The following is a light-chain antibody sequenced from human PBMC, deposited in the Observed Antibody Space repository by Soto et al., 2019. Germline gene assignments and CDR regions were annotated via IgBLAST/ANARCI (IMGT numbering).Light chain of an antibody. V-gene: IGLV4-69*01. J-gene: IGLJ2*01. CDR1: SGHSSYA. Sequence: QPVLTQSPSASASLGGSVKLTCTLSSGHSSYAIAWHQQQPEKGPRHLMQVNSDGSHSKGDGIPDRFSGSTSGAERYLTISSLQSEDEADYYCQTWGSGIQVFGGGTKLTVL. CDR3: QTWGSGIQV. CDR2: VNSDGSH.